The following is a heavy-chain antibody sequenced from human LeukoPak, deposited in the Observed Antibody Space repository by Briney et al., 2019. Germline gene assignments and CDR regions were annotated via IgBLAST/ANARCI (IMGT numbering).Heavy chain of an antibody. CDR3: ARAHKGVSYYDFWSGYYTMDYYFDY. J-gene: IGHJ4*02. CDR2: IYTSGST. CDR1: GGSISSGSYY. V-gene: IGHV4-61*02. Sequence: SETLSLTCTVSGGSISSGSYYWSWIRQPAGKGLEWIGRIYTSGSTNYNPSLKSRVTISVDTSKNQFSLKLSSETAADTAVYYCARAHKGVSYYDFWSGYYTMDYYFDYWGQGTLVTVSS. D-gene: IGHD3-3*01.